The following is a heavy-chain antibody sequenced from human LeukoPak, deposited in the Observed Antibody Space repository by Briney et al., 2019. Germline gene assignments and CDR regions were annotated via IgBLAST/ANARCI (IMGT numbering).Heavy chain of an antibody. CDR3: ARDSFPLRQDYGDSPDDY. V-gene: IGHV3-21*01. CDR1: GFTFSSYS. CDR2: ISSSSSYI. D-gene: IGHD4-17*01. Sequence: GGSLRLSCAASGFTFSSYSMNWVRQAPGKGLEWVSSISSSSSYIYYADSVKGRFTISRDNAKNSLYLQMNSLRAEDTAVYYCARDSFPLRQDYGDSPDDYWGQGTLVTVSS. J-gene: IGHJ4*02.